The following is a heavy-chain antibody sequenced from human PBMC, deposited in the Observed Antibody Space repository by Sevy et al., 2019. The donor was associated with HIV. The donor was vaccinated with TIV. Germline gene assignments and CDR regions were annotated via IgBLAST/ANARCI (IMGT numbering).Heavy chain of an antibody. J-gene: IGHJ4*02. Sequence: GGSLRLSCAASGFTFSSYVVTWVRQAPGKGLEWVSSISSSGTNTYYADSVKGRFTISRDNSKDTLYLQMTSLRADDTTVYYCAKAVGSSGLFDDCGQGTLVTVSS. CDR1: GFTFSSYV. CDR3: AKAVGSSGLFDD. D-gene: IGHD6-19*01. V-gene: IGHV3-23*01. CDR2: ISSSGTNT.